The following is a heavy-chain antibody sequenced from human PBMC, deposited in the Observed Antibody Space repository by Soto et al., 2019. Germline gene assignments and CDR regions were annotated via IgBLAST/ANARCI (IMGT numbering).Heavy chain of an antibody. D-gene: IGHD6-6*01. CDR3: AAGGHSIAAPIVGMDV. J-gene: IGHJ6*02. CDR1: GLSFTGSA. Sequence: PVTGAWKGSGLSFTGSAGGWGRQARGQRLEWIGWIVVGSGNTNYAQKFQERVTITRDMSTSTAYMELSSLRSEDTAVYYCAAGGHSIAAPIVGMDVWGQGTTVTVSS. V-gene: IGHV1-58*01. CDR2: IVVGSGNT.